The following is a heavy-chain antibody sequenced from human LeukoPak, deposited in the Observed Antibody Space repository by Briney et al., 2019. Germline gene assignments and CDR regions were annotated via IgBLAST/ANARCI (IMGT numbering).Heavy chain of an antibody. V-gene: IGHV4-4*02. D-gene: IGHD2-2*01. CDR3: ARSYIVVVPAAHFDY. J-gene: IGHJ4*02. CDR2: IYHSGST. CDR1: GGSISSRNW. Sequence: PSETLSLTCAVSGGSISSRNWWSWVRQPPGKGLEWIGEIYHSGSTNYNPSLKTRVTISVDKSKNQFSLKLSSVTAADTAVYYCARSYIVVVPAAHFDYWGQGTLVTVSS.